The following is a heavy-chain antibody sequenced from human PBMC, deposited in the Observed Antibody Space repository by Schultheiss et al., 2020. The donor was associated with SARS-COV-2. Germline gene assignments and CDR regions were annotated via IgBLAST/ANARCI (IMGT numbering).Heavy chain of an antibody. CDR2: IYTSGST. V-gene: IGHV4-4*07. J-gene: IGHJ4*02. D-gene: IGHD3-9*01. CDR1: GGSISSYY. Sequence: SQTLSLTCTVSGGSISSYYWSWIRQPAGKGLEWIGRIYTSGSTNYNPSLKSRVTISVDTSKNQFSLKLSSVTAADTAVYYCARDPSTAGYDILTGRPDYWGQGTLVTVSS. CDR3: ARDPSTAGYDILTGRPDY.